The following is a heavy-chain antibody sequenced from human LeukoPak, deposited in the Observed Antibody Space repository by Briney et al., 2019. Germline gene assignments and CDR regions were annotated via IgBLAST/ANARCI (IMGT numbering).Heavy chain of an antibody. Sequence: SETLSLTCLVSGGSISGSHWSWIRQPPGKGLEWVGYIHYTGSTDYNPSLRSRVTLSIDMSKNQFSLRLSSVTAADTAVYYCARTGGDCSSGLCYYAMDVWGQGTTVTVS. V-gene: IGHV4-59*01. CDR1: GGSISGSH. D-gene: IGHD2-21*02. CDR3: ARTGGDCSSGLCYYAMDV. CDR2: IHYTGST. J-gene: IGHJ6*02.